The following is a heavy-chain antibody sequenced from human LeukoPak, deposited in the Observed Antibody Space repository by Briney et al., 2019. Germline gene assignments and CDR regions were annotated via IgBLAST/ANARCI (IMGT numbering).Heavy chain of an antibody. D-gene: IGHD6-19*01. J-gene: IGHJ4*02. CDR1: GFTFSSFW. CDR2: INSVGSST. CDR3: ARERISGWDAFDF. Sequence: QPGGSLRLSCAASGFTFSSFWMHWVRQAPGKGLVWVSRINSVGSSTSYADSVKGRFTISRDNAKNTLYLQMKSLRAEDTAVYYCARERISGWDAFDFWGQGTLVTVSS. V-gene: IGHV3-74*01.